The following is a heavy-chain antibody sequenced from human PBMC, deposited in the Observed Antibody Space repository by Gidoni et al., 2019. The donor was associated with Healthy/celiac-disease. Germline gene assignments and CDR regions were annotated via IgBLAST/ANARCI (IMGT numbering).Heavy chain of an antibody. D-gene: IGHD3-10*01. J-gene: IGHJ5*02. V-gene: IGHV3-9*01. CDR2: ISWNSGSM. CDR3: AKGPLWFGELSLDP. Sequence: GGGLVQPGRSLRLSCAASGFTFDDYAMHWVRQAPGKGLEWVSGISWNSGSMGYADSVKGRFTISRDNAKNSLYLQMNSLRAEDTALYYCAKGPLWFGELSLDPWGQGTLVTVSS. CDR1: GFTFDDYA.